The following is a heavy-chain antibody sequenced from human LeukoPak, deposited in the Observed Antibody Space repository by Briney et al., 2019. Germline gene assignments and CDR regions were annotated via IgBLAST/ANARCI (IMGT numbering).Heavy chain of an antibody. J-gene: IGHJ4*02. D-gene: IGHD5-24*01. Sequence: GRSLRLSCAASGFTFRNYAMHWVRQAPGRGLEWVALISYDGRNKYYADSVKGRFAMSRDNAKNTLYLQMNSLRAEDTAVYYCARVTGGYNLVDYWGQGTLVTVSS. CDR3: ARVTGGYNLVDY. CDR1: GFTFRNYA. CDR2: ISYDGRNK. V-gene: IGHV3-30*09.